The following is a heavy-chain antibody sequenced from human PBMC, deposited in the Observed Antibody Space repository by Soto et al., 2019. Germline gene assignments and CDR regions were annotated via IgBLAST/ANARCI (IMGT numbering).Heavy chain of an antibody. J-gene: IGHJ4*02. CDR1: GASISTYS. CDR3: AREIGSTTSPYHYDY. D-gene: IGHD2-2*01. Sequence: QVQLQQSGPGLVRPSETLSLTCSVSGASISTYSWSWIRQPAGKGLEWIGRFYNSENTYYNPSLRSRVTMSVDTSKSQFSLKLSSVTAADTAMYYCAREIGSTTSPYHYDYWGQGTLVTVSS. CDR2: FYNSENT. V-gene: IGHV4-4*07.